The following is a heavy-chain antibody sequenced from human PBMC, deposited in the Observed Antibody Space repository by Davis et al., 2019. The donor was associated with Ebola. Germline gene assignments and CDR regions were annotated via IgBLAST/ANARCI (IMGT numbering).Heavy chain of an antibody. CDR1: GGSISSHY. Sequence: PSETLSLTCTVSGGSISSHYWSWIRQPPGKGLEWIGYIYYSGSTNYNPSLKSRVTISVDTSKNQFSLKLSSVTAADTAVYYCARGKGSSWYVRFDYWGQGTLVTVSS. CDR2: IYYSGST. CDR3: ARGKGSSWYVRFDY. J-gene: IGHJ4*02. D-gene: IGHD6-13*01. V-gene: IGHV4-59*11.